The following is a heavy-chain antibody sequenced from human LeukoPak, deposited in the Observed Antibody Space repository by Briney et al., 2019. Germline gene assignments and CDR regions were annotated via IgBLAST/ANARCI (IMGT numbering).Heavy chain of an antibody. J-gene: IGHJ6*02. D-gene: IGHD3-16*01. V-gene: IGHV5-51*01. Sequence: GESLKISCKGSGYSFTSYWIGWVRQMPGKGLEWMGIIYPGDSDTRYSPSFQGQVTISADKSISTAYLQWSSLKASDTAMYYCARRLPLANYYYYGMDVWGQGTTVTVSS. CDR2: IYPGDSDT. CDR1: GYSFTSYW. CDR3: ARRLPLANYYYYGMDV.